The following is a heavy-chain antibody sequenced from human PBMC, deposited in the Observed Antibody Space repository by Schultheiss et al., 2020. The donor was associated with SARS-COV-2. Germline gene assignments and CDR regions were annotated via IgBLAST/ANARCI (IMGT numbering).Heavy chain of an antibody. CDR3: AKHLDTGGYYYFDY. D-gene: IGHD3-22*01. V-gene: IGHV3-23*01. CDR2: ISGSGGST. CDR1: GFTFSRYN. J-gene: IGHJ4*02. Sequence: GGSLRLSCAASGFTFSRYNMHWVRQAPGKGLEWVSAISGSGGSTYYADSVKGRFTISRDNSKNTLYLQMNSLRAEDTAVFYCAKHLDTGGYYYFDYWGQGTLVTVSS.